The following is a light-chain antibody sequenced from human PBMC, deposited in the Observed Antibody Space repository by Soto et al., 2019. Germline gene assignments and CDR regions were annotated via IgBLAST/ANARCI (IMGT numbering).Light chain of an antibody. CDR3: QQYYSYPPIT. CDR1: QGINTF. J-gene: IGKJ5*01. V-gene: IGKV1-9*01. Sequence: EIQMSQSPASLSASVGDRVTITCRASQGINTFLAWYQQKAGKAPKLLIYAASTLQSGVPSRFSGSGSGTDFTLTISSLQSEDFATYYCQQYYSYPPITFGQGTRLEIK. CDR2: AAS.